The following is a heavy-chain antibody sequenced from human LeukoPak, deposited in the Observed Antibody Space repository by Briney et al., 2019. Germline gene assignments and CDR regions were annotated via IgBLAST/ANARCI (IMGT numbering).Heavy chain of an antibody. CDR2: ISDSGDST. J-gene: IGHJ1*01. CDR3: ASPNWSFVK. CDR1: GFTFSSYA. D-gene: IGHD1-1*01. V-gene: IGHV3-23*01. Sequence: PGGSLRLSCAASGFTFSSYAMSWVRQAPGKGLEWVSAISDSGDSTYYAEYVKGRFTISRDNSKNTLYLQMSSLRAEDTAVYYCASPNWSFVKWGQGTLVTVSS.